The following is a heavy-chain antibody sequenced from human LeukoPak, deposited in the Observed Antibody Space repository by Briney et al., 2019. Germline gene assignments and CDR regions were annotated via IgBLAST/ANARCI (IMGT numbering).Heavy chain of an antibody. CDR2: ISGSGGST. V-gene: IGHV3-23*01. Sequence: GGSLRLSCAAYGFTFSTYSMSWVRQAPGKGLEWVSAISGSGGSTYYADSVKGRFTISRDNSKNTLYLQMNSLRAEDTAVYYCAKRDYSNYDLDYWGQGTLVTVSS. CDR3: AKRDYSNYDLDY. CDR1: GFTFSTYS. J-gene: IGHJ4*02. D-gene: IGHD4-11*01.